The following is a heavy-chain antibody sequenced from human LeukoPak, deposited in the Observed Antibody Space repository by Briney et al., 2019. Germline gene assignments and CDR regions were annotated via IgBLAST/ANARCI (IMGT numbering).Heavy chain of an antibody. CDR2: INSSGGST. V-gene: IGHV1-46*01. J-gene: IGHJ4*02. CDR3: ARGVDCSGGSCYPNFDY. CDR1: GYTFTSYY. D-gene: IGHD2-15*01. Sequence: ASVNVSCKASGYTFTSYYMHWVRQAPGQGLEWMGIINSSGGSTSDAQKFQGRVTMTRDTSTSTVYMELSSLRSEDTAVYYCARGVDCSGGSCYPNFDYWGQGTLVTVSS.